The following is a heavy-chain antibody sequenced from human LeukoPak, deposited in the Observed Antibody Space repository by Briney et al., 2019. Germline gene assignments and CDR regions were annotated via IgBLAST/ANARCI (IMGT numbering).Heavy chain of an antibody. Sequence: PGGSLRLSCAAPGFTFSSYWMSWVRQAPGKGLESVANIKQDGSEKYYVDSVKGRFTISRDNAKNSLYLQMNSLRAEDTAVYYCARGLYNRNYWGQGTLVTVSS. J-gene: IGHJ4*02. CDR2: IKQDGSEK. CDR1: GFTFSSYW. V-gene: IGHV3-7*01. D-gene: IGHD1-14*01. CDR3: ARGLYNRNY.